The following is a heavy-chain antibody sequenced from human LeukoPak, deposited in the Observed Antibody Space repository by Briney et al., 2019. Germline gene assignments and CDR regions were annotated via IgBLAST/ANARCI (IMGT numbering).Heavy chain of an antibody. D-gene: IGHD4/OR15-4a*01. V-gene: IGHV3-21*01. CDR3: AKSLTPDRDWFDS. Sequence: GGSLRLSCAASGFTFSSSSMNWVRQAPGKGLEWVSSISSSGRYIYFADSVKGRFTISRDNAKNSVPLQMNSLRGEDTAVYYCAKSLTPDRDWFDSWGQGTLVTVSS. J-gene: IGHJ5*01. CDR1: GFTFSSSS. CDR2: ISSSGRYI.